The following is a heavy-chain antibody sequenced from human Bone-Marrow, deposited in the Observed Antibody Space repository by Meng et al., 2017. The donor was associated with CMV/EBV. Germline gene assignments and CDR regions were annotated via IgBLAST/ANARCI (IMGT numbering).Heavy chain of an antibody. V-gene: IGHV1-69*04. CDR1: GYTLTELS. Sequence: SVKVSCKVSGYTLTELSMHWVRQAPGQGLEWMGRIIPILGIANYAQKFQGRVTITADKSTSTAYMELSSLRSEDTAVYYCARGGGGNSFGWFDPWGQGTLVTVSS. J-gene: IGHJ5*02. CDR3: ARGGGGNSFGWFDP. CDR2: IIPILGIA. D-gene: IGHD4-23*01.